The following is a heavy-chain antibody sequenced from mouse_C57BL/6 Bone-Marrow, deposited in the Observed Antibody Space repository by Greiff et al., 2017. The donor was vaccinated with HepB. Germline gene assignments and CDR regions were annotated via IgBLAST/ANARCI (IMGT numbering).Heavy chain of an antibody. Sequence: VQLKESGGGLVQPGGSLKLSCAASGFTFSDYYMYWVRQTPEKRLEWVAYISNGGGSTYYPDTVKGRFTISRDNAKNTLYLQMSRLKSEDTAMYYCARHGGATVVATKAMDYWGQGTSVTVSS. CDR2: ISNGGGST. CDR1: GFTFSDYY. D-gene: IGHD1-1*01. J-gene: IGHJ4*01. CDR3: ARHGGATVVATKAMDY. V-gene: IGHV5-12*01.